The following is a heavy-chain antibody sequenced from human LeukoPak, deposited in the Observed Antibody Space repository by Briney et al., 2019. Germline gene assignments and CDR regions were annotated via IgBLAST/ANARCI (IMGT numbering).Heavy chain of an antibody. D-gene: IGHD1-26*01. CDR2: ISAYNGNT. Sequence: GASVKVSCKASGYTFTSYGISWVRQAPGQGLEWMGWISAYNGNTNYAQKLQGRVTMTTDTSTGTAYMELRSLRSDDTAVYYCATTRIRYSGSYLYSWGQGTLVTVSS. J-gene: IGHJ5*02. CDR1: GYTFTSYG. V-gene: IGHV1-18*01. CDR3: ATTRIRYSGSYLYS.